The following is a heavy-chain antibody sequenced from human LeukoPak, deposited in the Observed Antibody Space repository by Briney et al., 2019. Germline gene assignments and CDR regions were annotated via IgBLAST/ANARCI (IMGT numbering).Heavy chain of an antibody. J-gene: IGHJ3*01. V-gene: IGHV3-23*01. CDR1: GFTFSNYA. CDR3: ARDPNGDYIGAFEF. D-gene: IGHD4-17*01. Sequence: PGGSLTLSCAASGFTFSNYAVMWVRQAPGQGLEWVSAITSGGAPKYADSVKGRFTISRDNSKNTLYLQMNSLRVEDTAQYFCARDPNGDYIGAFEFWGQGTGVTVSS. CDR2: ITSGGAP.